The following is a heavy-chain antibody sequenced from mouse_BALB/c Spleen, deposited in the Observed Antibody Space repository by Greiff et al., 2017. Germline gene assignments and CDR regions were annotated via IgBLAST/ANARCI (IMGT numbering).Heavy chain of an antibody. V-gene: IGHV1-5*01. CDR1: GYTFTSYW. D-gene: IGHD3-3*01. CDR3: RRGTGDYYAMDY. Sequence: VQLQQSGTVLARPGASVKMSCKASGYTFTSYWMHWVKQRPGQGLEWIGAIYPGNSDTSYNQKFKGKAKLTAVTSTSTAYMELSSLTNEDSAVYYCRRGTGDYYAMDYWGQGTSVTVSS. CDR2: IYPGNSDT. J-gene: IGHJ4*01.